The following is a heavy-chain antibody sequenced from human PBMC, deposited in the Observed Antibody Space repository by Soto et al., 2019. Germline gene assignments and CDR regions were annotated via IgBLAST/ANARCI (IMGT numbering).Heavy chain of an antibody. D-gene: IGHD5-18*01. J-gene: IGHJ5*02. Sequence: EVQLLESGGGLVQPGGSLRLSCAASGFTFSSYAMSWVRQAPGKGLEWVSAISGSGGSTYYADSVKGRFTISRDNSKNTRYLQMNSLRAEDTAVYYCAKDLGPEETAMVRTAWGQGTLVTVSS. V-gene: IGHV3-23*01. CDR3: AKDLGPEETAMVRTA. CDR1: GFTFSSYA. CDR2: ISGSGGST.